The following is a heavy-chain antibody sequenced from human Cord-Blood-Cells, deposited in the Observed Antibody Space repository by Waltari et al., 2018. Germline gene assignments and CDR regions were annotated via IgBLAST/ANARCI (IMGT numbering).Heavy chain of an antibody. J-gene: IGHJ3*02. CDR2: IYSGGST. D-gene: IGHD6-19*01. V-gene: IGHV3-53*04. Sequence: EVQLVESGGGLVQPGGSLRLSCAASGFTVSSNYMSWVRQAPGKGLEWVSVIYSGGSTYYADSVKGRFTISRHNSKSTLYLQMNSLRAEDTAVYYCASGAVADAFDIWGQGTMVTVSS. CDR1: GFTVSSNY. CDR3: ASGAVADAFDI.